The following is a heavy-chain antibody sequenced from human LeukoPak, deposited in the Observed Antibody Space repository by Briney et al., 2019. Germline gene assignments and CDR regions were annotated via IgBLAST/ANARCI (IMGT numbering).Heavy chain of an antibody. V-gene: IGHV3-23*01. CDR2: ISGSGGST. D-gene: IGHD3-22*01. J-gene: IGHJ4*02. Sequence: PGGSLRLSCAASGFTFSSYAMSWVRQAPGKGLEWVSAISGSGGSTYYADSVKGRFTISRDNAKNSLYLQMNSLRAEDTAVYYCARERRGRMIVVANRPYFDYWGQGTLVTVSS. CDR3: ARERRGRMIVVANRPYFDY. CDR1: GFTFSSYA.